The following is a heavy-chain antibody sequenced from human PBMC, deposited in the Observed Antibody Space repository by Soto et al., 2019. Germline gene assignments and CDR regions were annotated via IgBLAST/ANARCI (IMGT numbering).Heavy chain of an antibody. V-gene: IGHV4-30-4*01. CDR3: ARSEDYVAFHY. J-gene: IGHJ4*02. D-gene: IGHD4-17*01. Sequence: QVQLQESGPGLVKPSQTLSLTCTVSGGSISSGDYKWSWIRQPPGKGLEWIGYIYYSGYTYNNPSLMSGVATSVDTSTNHFSLRLSSVTASDTAVSCFARSEDYVAFHYWGQGTLVSV. CDR2: IYYSGYT. CDR1: GGSISSGDYK.